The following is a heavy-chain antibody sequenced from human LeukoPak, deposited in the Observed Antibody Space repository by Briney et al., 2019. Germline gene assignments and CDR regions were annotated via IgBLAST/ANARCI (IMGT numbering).Heavy chain of an antibody. V-gene: IGHV3-21*01. CDR1: GITFSNYN. D-gene: IGHD2-15*01. CDR3: ARGLLRYCSGGSCYSVGY. Sequence: GGSMRLSCAAPGITFSNYNMNWVRQAPGKGLEWISSITSSSSYTFYADSVKGRFTISRDNAKNSLYLQMNSLRAEDTAVYYCARGLLRYCSGGSCYSVGYWGQGTLVTVSS. CDR2: ITSSSSYT. J-gene: IGHJ4*02.